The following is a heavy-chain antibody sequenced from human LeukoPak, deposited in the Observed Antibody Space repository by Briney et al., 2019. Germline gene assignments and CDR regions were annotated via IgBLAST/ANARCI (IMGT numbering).Heavy chain of an antibody. V-gene: IGHV3-30*02. CDR1: GFTFSSYG. D-gene: IGHD3-10*01. J-gene: IGHJ4*02. CDR3: AKDPTVGELHFG. Sequence: GGSLRLSCAASGFTFSSYGMHWVRQAPGKGLEWVAFIRYDGSNKYYADSVKGRFTISRDNSKSTLYLQMNSLRAEDTAVYYCAKDPTVGELHFGWGQGTLVTVSS. CDR2: IRYDGSNK.